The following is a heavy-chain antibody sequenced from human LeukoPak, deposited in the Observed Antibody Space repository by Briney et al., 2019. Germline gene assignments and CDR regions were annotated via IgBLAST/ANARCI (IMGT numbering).Heavy chain of an antibody. Sequence: PSETLSLTCTVSGGSISSSSYYWGWIRQPPGKGLEWIGIIYYSGSTYYNPSLKSRLTISVDTSKNQFSLKLSSVTATDTAVYYCARRGYCSSTSRYGYWFDPWGQGTLVTVSS. D-gene: IGHD2-2*01. V-gene: IGHV4-39*01. CDR2: IYYSGST. CDR3: ARRGYCSSTSRYGYWFDP. J-gene: IGHJ5*02. CDR1: GGSISSSSYY.